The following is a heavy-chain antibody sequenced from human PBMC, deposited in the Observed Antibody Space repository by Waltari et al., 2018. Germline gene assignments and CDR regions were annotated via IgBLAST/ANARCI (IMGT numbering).Heavy chain of an antibody. CDR1: EYTFTSSY. Sequence: QVQLVQSGAEVKKPGASVKISCKTSEYTFTSSYIHWVRQAPGQGLEWMGIINPRGGSTIYAQKFQGRGTMTRDTSTSTVYMELSSLRSEDTAVYYCARDTGALWMDVWGQGTTVTVSS. CDR3: ARDTGALWMDV. J-gene: IGHJ6*02. V-gene: IGHV1-46*01. D-gene: IGHD2-21*01. CDR2: INPRGGST.